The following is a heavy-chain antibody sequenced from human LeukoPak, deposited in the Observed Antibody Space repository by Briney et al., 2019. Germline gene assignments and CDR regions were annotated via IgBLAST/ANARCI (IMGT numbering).Heavy chain of an antibody. V-gene: IGHV1-69*01. CDR2: IIPIFGTA. J-gene: IGHJ6*02. D-gene: IGHD6-6*01. CDR1: GGTFSSYG. CDR3: ARLDEYSSSSRYYGMDV. Sequence: SVKVSCKASGGTFSSYGISWVRQAPGQGLEWMGGIIPIFGTANYAQKFQGRVTITADGSTSTAYMELSSLRSEDTAVYYCARLDEYSSSSRYYGMDVWGQGTTVTVSS.